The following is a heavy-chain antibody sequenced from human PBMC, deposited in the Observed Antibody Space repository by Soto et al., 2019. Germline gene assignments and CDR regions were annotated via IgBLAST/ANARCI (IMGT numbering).Heavy chain of an antibody. CDR2: ISYDGSNK. D-gene: IGHD2-8*02. CDR1: GFTFSSYA. Sequence: QVQLVESGGGVVQPGRSLRLSCAASGFTFSSYAMHWVRQAPGKGLEWVAVISYDGSNKYYADSVKGRFTISRDNSKNPLYLQMNSLRAEDTAVYYCAAFTGPDYWGQGTLVTVSS. V-gene: IGHV3-30-3*01. CDR3: AAFTGPDY. J-gene: IGHJ4*02.